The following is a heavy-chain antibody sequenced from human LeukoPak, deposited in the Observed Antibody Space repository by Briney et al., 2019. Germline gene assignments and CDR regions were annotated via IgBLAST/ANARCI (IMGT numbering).Heavy chain of an antibody. V-gene: IGHV3-48*04. J-gene: IGHJ4*02. D-gene: IGHD2-21*01. Sequence: GGSLRLSCAASGFTFSSYSLNWVRQAPGKALECISYISSSSSTIYYADSVKGRFTISRDNAKNSLYLQMNSLRAEDTAVYYCARDLGVGIFDYWGQGTLVTVSS. CDR3: ARDLGVGIFDY. CDR1: GFTFSSYS. CDR2: ISSSSSTI.